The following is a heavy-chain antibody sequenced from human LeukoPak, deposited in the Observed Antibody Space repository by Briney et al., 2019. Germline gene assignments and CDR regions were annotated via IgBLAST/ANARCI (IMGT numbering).Heavy chain of an antibody. CDR1: GYTFTSYA. Sequence: ASVKVSCKASGYTFTSYAMNWVRQAPGQGLEWMGWINTNTGNPTYAQGFTGRFVFSLDTSVSTAYLQISSLKAEDTAVYYCARARRRYCSGGSCYSDFDYWGQGTLVTVSS. CDR2: INTNTGNP. V-gene: IGHV7-4-1*02. D-gene: IGHD2-15*01. J-gene: IGHJ4*02. CDR3: ARARRRYCSGGSCYSDFDY.